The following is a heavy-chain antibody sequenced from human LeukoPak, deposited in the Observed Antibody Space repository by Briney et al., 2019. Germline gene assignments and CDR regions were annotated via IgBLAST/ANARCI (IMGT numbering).Heavy chain of an antibody. CDR1: GYTFTSYG. J-gene: IGHJ4*02. V-gene: IGHV1-8*02. Sequence: ASVKVSCKASGYTFTSYGISWVRQATGQGLEWMGWMNPNSGNTGYAQKFQDRVTMTRNTSIKTAYMELSSLRSEEMAVYYCARGFRDSSGRKPDYWGQGTLVTVSS. CDR3: ARGFRDSSGRKPDY. CDR2: MNPNSGNT. D-gene: IGHD3-22*01.